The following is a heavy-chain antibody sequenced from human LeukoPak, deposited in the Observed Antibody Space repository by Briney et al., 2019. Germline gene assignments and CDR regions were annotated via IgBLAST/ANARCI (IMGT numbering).Heavy chain of an antibody. J-gene: IGHJ6*03. CDR1: GITVSSNY. V-gene: IGHV3-66*02. D-gene: IGHD3-10*01. CDR3: ARDRGVRGVPGYADYYMDV. Sequence: GGSLRLSCAASGITVSSNYMSWGRQAPGKGVGGVLVIYSGGSTNYADSVKGRFTISRDNSKNTLYLQMNSLRAEDTAVYYCARDRGVRGVPGYADYYMDVWGKGTTVTVSS. CDR2: IYSGGST.